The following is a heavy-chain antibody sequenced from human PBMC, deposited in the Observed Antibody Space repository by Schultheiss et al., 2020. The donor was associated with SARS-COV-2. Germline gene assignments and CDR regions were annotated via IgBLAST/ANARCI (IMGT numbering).Heavy chain of an antibody. J-gene: IGHJ2*01. CDR1: GGSISSGSYY. CDR2: IYYSGST. D-gene: IGHD3-3*01. V-gene: IGHV4-61*10. Sequence: SETLSLTCTVSGGSISSGSYYWSWIRQPAGKGLEWIGYIYYSGSTNYNPSLKSRVTISVDTSKNQFSLKLSSVTAADTAVYYCARGRIGPYYDFWSGYYKGWYFDLWGRGTLVTVSS. CDR3: ARGRIGPYYDFWSGYYKGWYFDL.